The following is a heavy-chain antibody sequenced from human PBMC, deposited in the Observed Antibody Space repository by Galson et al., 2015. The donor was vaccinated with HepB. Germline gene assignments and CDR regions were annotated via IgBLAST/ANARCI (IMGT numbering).Heavy chain of an antibody. V-gene: IGHV3-74*01. J-gene: IGHJ5*02. Sequence: SLRLSCAASGFTFSAHWMHWVRQAPGKGLVGVSRINPDGSDTRYADSVKGRFTISRDNAKNTLFLQMNSLRVEDPAVYYCARSTSDLWGQGTLVTVYS. CDR3: ARSTSDL. CDR2: INPDGSDT. CDR1: GFTFSAHW.